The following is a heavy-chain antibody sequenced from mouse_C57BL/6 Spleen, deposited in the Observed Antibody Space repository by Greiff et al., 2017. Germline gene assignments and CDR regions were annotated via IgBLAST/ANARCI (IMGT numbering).Heavy chain of an antibody. CDR1: GFSLTSYG. J-gene: IGHJ3*01. V-gene: IGHV2-2*01. CDR3: ARNGHDYDGFAY. D-gene: IGHD2-4*01. Sequence: VKLKESGPGLVQPSQSLSITCTVSGFSLTSYGVHWVRQSPGKGLEWLGVIWSGGSTDYNAAFISRLSISKDNSKSQVFFKMNSLQADDTAIYYCARNGHDYDGFAYWGQGTLVTVSA. CDR2: IWSGGST.